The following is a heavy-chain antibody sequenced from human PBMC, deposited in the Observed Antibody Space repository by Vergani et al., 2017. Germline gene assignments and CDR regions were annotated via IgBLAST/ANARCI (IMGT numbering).Heavy chain of an antibody. CDR3: ASKPTGTTWYSVKYYFEF. V-gene: IGHV4-30-4*08. CDR2: IYYSGST. CDR1: GGSISRNDYY. Sequence: QVQLQESGPGLVKPSQTLSLTCSVSGGSISRNDYYWTWIRQPPGKGLEWLGYIYYSGSTYYNPSLKSRLTMSVDTSKNQFSLELSSVTASDTAMYYCASKPTGTTWYSVKYYFEFWGQGTLVAVSS. J-gene: IGHJ4*02. D-gene: IGHD6-13*01.